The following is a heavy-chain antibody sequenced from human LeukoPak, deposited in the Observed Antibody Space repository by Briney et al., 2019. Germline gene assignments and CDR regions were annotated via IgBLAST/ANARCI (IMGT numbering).Heavy chain of an antibody. D-gene: IGHD2-2*02. Sequence: GGSLRLSCAASGFTFRNYAMHWLRQAPGKGLGWVAVVSYDGIDTFYADSVKGRFTISRDNSKNTLYLQMNSLRAADTAVYYYAKDPRYTNYYDMDVWGKGTTVTVSS. V-gene: IGHV3-30-3*01. J-gene: IGHJ6*03. CDR1: GFTFRNYA. CDR3: AKDPRYTNYYDMDV. CDR2: VSYDGIDT.